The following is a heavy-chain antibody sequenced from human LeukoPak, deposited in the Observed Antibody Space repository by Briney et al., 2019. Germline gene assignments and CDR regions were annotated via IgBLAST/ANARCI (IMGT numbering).Heavy chain of an antibody. D-gene: IGHD3-16*02. J-gene: IGHJ4*02. V-gene: IGHV3-74*01. Sequence: GGSLRLSCAASGFTFSSYWMHWVRQAPGKGLVWVSRIISDGSSTSYADSVKGRFTISRDNAKNTLYLQMNSLRAEDTAVYYCASIAEDDYWGQGTLVTVSS. CDR3: ASIAEDDY. CDR1: GFTFSSYW. CDR2: IISDGSST.